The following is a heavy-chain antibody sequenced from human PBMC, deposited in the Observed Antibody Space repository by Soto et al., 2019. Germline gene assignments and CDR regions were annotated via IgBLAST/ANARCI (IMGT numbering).Heavy chain of an antibody. D-gene: IGHD3-10*01. J-gene: IGHJ6*02. CDR2: IYYSGST. V-gene: IGHV4-30-4*01. CDR3: ASISVRNYYYGMDV. Sequence: SETLSLTCTVSVGSSSSGDYYWIWIRQPPGKGLEWIGYIYYSGSTYYNPSLKSRVTISVDTSKNQFSLKLSSVTAADTAVYYCASISVRNYYYGMDVWGQGTTVTVSS. CDR1: VGSSSSGDYY.